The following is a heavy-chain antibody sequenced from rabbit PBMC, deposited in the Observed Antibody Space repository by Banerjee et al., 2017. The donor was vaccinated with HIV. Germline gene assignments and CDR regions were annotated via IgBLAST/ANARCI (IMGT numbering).Heavy chain of an antibody. CDR1: GFSFSSGYY. V-gene: IGHV1S45*01. D-gene: IGHD1-1*01. Sequence: QEQLVESGGGLVQPEGSLTLTCTASGFSFSSGYYMCWVRQAPGKGLEWIACIGIGGGTTYYASWAKGRFTITKTSSTTVTLQMTSLTAADTATYFCARGGVGSTGYTYAFDPWGQGTLVTVS. CDR3: ARGGVGSTGYTYAFDP. CDR2: IGIGGGTT. J-gene: IGHJ2*01.